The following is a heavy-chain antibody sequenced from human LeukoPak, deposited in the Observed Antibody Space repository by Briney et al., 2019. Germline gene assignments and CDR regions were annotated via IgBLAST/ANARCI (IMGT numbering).Heavy chain of an antibody. V-gene: IGHV3-48*03. CDR2: ISTSGSTI. J-gene: IGHJ4*02. CDR1: GFXFISYE. D-gene: IGHD6-19*01. CDR3: ARSWLAVAGPEY. Sequence: GGSLRLSCAASGFXFISYEMNWVRQAPGKGLEWVSYISTSGSTIYYADSVKGRFTISRDNAKNSLYLQMNSLRAEDTAVYYCARSWLAVAGPEYWGQGTLVTVSS.